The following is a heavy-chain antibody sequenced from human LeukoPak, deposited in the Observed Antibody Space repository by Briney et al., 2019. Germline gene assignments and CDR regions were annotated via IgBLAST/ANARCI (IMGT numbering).Heavy chain of an antibody. Sequence: PGGSLRLSCAASGFTFSDYYMSWIRQPPGKGLEWIGYIYYSGSTNYNPSLKSRVTISVDTSKNQFSLKLSSVTAADTAVYYCARVHGYSYGQYYFDYWGQGTLVTVSS. J-gene: IGHJ4*02. D-gene: IGHD5-18*01. CDR1: GFTFSDYY. V-gene: IGHV4-59*01. CDR2: IYYSGST. CDR3: ARVHGYSYGQYYFDY.